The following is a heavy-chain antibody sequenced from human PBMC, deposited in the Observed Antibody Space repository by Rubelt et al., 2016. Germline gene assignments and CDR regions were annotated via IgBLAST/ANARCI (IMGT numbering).Heavy chain of an antibody. V-gene: IGHV3-33*05. CDR1: SSYG. CDR2: ISYDGSNK. CDR3: ARWDTSSLDY. D-gene: IGHD6-6*01. Sequence: SSYGMHWVRQAPGKGLEWVAVISYDGSNKYYADSVKGRFTISRDNSKNTLYLQINSLRAEDTAVYYCARWDTSSLDYWGQGTLVTVSS. J-gene: IGHJ4*02.